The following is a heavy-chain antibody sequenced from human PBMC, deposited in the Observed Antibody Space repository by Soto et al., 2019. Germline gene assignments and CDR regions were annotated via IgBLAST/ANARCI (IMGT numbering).Heavy chain of an antibody. D-gene: IGHD1-26*01. J-gene: IGHJ1*01. Sequence: LEWIGYIYYSGSTNYNPSLKSRVTISVDTSKNQFSLRLSSVTAADTAVYYCARGGSEENHRPPAATPLAHWGLG. CDR3: ARGGSEENHRPPAATPLAH. CDR2: IYYSGST. V-gene: IGHV4-59*08.